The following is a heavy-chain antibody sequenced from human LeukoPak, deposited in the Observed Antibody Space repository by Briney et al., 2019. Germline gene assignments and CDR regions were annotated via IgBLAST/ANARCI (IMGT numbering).Heavy chain of an antibody. D-gene: IGHD3-22*01. J-gene: IGHJ3*02. CDR3: ARVRDPIAYDSSGYTDAVDI. CDR1: GFTFSSFG. CDR2: ISSTSSYI. V-gene: IGHV3-21*06. Sequence: PGRSLRLSCAASGFTFSSFGMNWVRQAPGKGLEWVSSISSTSSYIHYADSLKGRFAVSRDNAQNLLFLEMNSLRVEDTAMYYCARVRDPIAYDSSGYTDAVDIWGQGTLVIVSS.